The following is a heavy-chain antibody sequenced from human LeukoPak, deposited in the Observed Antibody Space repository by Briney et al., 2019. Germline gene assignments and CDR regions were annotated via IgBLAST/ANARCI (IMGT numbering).Heavy chain of an antibody. D-gene: IGHD2-2*01. Sequence: VGSLRLSCATSGYTFTNYWRNWVRQAPGKGLERGANIDQDGSAKYYVSSVKGRFTISRDNAKNSLFLQMDSLRAEDTAVYYCGTDLWTCTRTSCHVDWGQGTLVTVSS. CDR2: IDQDGSAK. CDR1: GYTFTNYW. CDR3: GTDLWTCTRTSCHVD. J-gene: IGHJ4*02. V-gene: IGHV3-7*01.